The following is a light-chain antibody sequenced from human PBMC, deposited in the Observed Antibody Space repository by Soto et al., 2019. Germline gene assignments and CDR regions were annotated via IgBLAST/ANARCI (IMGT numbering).Light chain of an antibody. CDR1: QDITKS. CDR2: DAS. V-gene: IGKV1-33*01. CDR3: QQYDTLPPVT. J-gene: IGKJ3*01. Sequence: DIQMTQSPSFLSAAVGDIVTITCRASQDITKSLNWYQQKPGKAPKLLICDASNLETGVPSRFSGSGSGTDFTFTISSLQPEDFATYFCQQYDTLPPVTFGPGTKVDIK.